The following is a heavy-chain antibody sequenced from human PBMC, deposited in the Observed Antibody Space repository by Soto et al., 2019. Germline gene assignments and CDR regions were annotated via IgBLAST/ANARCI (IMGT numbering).Heavy chain of an antibody. CDR3: AKTREGHDFWCGQITHDYFDY. CDR2: ISGRGSST. V-gene: IGHV3-23*01. D-gene: IGHD3-3*01. Sequence: GVLRLSCAASGFTVSSSYMSWVRQAPGKGLEWVAAISGRGSSTYYLDSVKGRFIVSRDNSKNKLYLQMNGLRAEDTAVYYCAKTREGHDFWCGQITHDYFDYWGQGIQVTVSS. J-gene: IGHJ4*02. CDR1: GFTVSSSY.